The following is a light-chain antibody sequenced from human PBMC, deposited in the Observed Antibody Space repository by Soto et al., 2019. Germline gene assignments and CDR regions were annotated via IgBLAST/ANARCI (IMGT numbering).Light chain of an antibody. Sequence: QSARTQPASVSGSPGQSITISCAGTRGDVGGYTSASLFQQHSGKAPKLIIYEVDKRPSGVSNRFSGLRSGSTAVQTISGLQPDDEGDYYGCSYESSKAFVFGTGTKVTVL. J-gene: IGLJ1*01. CDR3: CSYESSKAFV. CDR2: EVD. CDR1: RGDVGGYTS. V-gene: IGLV2-14*01.